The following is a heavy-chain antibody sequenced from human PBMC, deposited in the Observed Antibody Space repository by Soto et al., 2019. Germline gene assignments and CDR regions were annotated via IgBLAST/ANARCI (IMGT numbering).Heavy chain of an antibody. D-gene: IGHD3-16*01. V-gene: IGHV1-69*12. Sequence: QVQLVQSGAEVKKPGSSVKVSCKASGVTFISYASSWVRQAPGRGVEWMGGIIPIFGTANYAQKFQGRVTITADESTSTAYMELSSLRSEDTAVYYCARLGIWGWVPPDFDLWGRGTLVTGSS. J-gene: IGHJ2*01. CDR3: ARLGIWGWVPPDFDL. CDR2: IIPIFGTA. CDR1: GVTFISYA.